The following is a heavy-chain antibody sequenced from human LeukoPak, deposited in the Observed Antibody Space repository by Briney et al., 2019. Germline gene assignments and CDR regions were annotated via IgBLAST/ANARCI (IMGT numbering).Heavy chain of an antibody. D-gene: IGHD2-21*02. CDR2: ISSSSNKV. CDR3: ARNFYCGGDCAISYFDY. CDR1: GFSISDYS. J-gene: IGHJ4*02. V-gene: IGHV3-48*01. Sequence: GGSLRLSCAASGFSISDYSMNWVRQVPGKGLEWVSYISSSSNKVYYADSVKGRFTISRDNAKNSLFLQMNSLRADDTAVYYCARNFYCGGDCAISYFDYWGQGTLVTVSS.